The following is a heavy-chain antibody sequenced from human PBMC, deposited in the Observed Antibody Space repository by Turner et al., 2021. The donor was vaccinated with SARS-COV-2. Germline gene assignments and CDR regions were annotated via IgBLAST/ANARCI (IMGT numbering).Heavy chain of an antibody. CDR1: GDSISSKS. D-gene: IGHD1-26*01. CDR3: ARHQGSASGYDHGMNV. J-gene: IGHJ6*02. V-gene: IGHV4-59*08. Sequence: QVQLQESGPGLVRPSETLSLTCTVSGDSISSKSWSWIRQSPGRGLEWIGYFYKIGSIDYNPTRRSRVTISVDTSKNQLYLNRISVTAADTAVYYCARHQGSASGYDHGMNVWGQGTAVIVSS. CDR2: FYKIGSI.